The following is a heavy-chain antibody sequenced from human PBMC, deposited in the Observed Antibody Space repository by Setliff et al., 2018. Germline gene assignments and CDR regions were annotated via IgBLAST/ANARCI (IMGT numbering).Heavy chain of an antibody. J-gene: IGHJ4*02. V-gene: IGHV4-59*01. D-gene: IGHD3-10*01. CDR2: VYYTGNT. Sequence: SETLSLTCTVSGGSIMNYFWSWIRQPPGKGLEWVGYVYYTGNTNYNPSLKSRLTISVDPSKNQVSLQLKSATTADTAVYYCARRDGSIIYREFFDYWGQGALVTVSS. CDR3: ARRDGSIIYREFFDY. CDR1: GGSIMNYF.